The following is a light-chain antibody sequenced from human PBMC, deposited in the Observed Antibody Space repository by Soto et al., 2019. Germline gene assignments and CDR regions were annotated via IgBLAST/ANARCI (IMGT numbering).Light chain of an antibody. J-gene: IGLJ3*02. CDR3: CSYASSNTPVL. CDR1: SSDVGSYNL. CDR2: EGN. Sequence: QSALTQPASVSGSPGQSITISCTGTSSDVGSYNLVSWYQQYPGQAPKLMVYEGNKRPSGVSDRFSGSKSGNTASLTIFGLQAEDEADYYCCSYASSNTPVLFGGGTKLTVL. V-gene: IGLV2-23*01.